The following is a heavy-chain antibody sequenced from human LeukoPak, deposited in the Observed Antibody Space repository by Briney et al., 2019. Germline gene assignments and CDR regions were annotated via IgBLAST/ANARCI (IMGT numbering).Heavy chain of an antibody. J-gene: IGHJ4*02. CDR1: GYTCTGYY. D-gene: IGHD5-12*01. CDR2: INPNSGGT. V-gene: IGHV1-2*02. CDR3: ARAYSGYEAFDY. Sequence: ASVKVSCKASGYTCTGYYIHWVRQAPGHGLEWMGWINPNSGGTNYAQKFQGRVTMTRDTSTTYMELSRLTSDDTAVYYCARAYSGYEAFDYWGQGALVTVSS.